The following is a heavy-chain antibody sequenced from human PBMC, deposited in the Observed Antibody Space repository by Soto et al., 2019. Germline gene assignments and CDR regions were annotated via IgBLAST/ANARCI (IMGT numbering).Heavy chain of an antibody. Sequence: VPLVESGGGSVQPGGSLRLSCVASGITFSGFWMHWVRQVPGKGLVWVARVDSAGSGTSYADFVKGRFTISRDNAKTTMSLQMGSRRVEDTVVYYCATVFEHWGQGIPVTVSS. CDR2: VDSAGSGT. CDR3: ATVFEH. CDR1: GITFSGFW. V-gene: IGHV3-74*01. J-gene: IGHJ4*02.